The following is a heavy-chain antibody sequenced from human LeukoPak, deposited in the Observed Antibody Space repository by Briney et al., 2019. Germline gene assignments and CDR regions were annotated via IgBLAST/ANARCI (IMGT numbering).Heavy chain of an antibody. V-gene: IGHV4-61*08. CDR1: GGSISSGDYY. Sequence: PSETLSLTCTVSGGSISSGDYYWSWIRQPPGKGLEWIGYIYYSGSTNYNPSLKSRVTISVDTSKNQFSLKLSSVTAADTAVYYCARGGWYPESFQHWGQGALVTVSS. CDR3: ARGGWYPESFQH. CDR2: IYYSGST. J-gene: IGHJ1*01. D-gene: IGHD6-19*01.